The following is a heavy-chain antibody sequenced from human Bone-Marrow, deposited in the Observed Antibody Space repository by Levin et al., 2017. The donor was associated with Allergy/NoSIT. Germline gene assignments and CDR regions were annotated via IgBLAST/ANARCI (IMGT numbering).Heavy chain of an antibody. D-gene: IGHD3-3*01. V-gene: IGHV3-30*03. CDR3: LERLFDY. Sequence: PGGSLRLSCAASGFTFRTYDMHWVRQAPGKGLEWVAALSSDGHNKYYADSVRGRFTISRDNSKNTLFLQMDSLRPEDTAVYYCLERLFDYWGQGILVTVSS. J-gene: IGHJ4*02. CDR1: GFTFRTYD. CDR2: LSSDGHNK.